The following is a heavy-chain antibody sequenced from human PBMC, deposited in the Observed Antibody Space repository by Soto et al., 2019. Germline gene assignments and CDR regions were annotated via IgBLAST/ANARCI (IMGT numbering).Heavy chain of an antibody. Sequence: GGSLRLSCEGSGFTFNSYEMNWVRQAPGKGLEWISYISGSGSVIYYADSVKGRFTISRDNAKNSLYLQMISLRAEDTAVYYCARERCGGDCSVVDAFDIWGQGTMVTVSS. V-gene: IGHV3-48*03. CDR3: ARERCGGDCSVVDAFDI. CDR2: ISGSGSVI. J-gene: IGHJ3*02. CDR1: GFTFNSYE. D-gene: IGHD2-21*02.